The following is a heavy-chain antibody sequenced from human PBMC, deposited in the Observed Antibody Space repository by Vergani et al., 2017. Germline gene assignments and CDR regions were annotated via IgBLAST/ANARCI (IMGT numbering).Heavy chain of an antibody. D-gene: IGHD6-19*01. CDR3: AKGPIAVAGTPRYFDY. CDR2: ISSSSSTI. Sequence: EVQLVETGGGLIQPGGSLRLSCAASGFTVSSNYMSWVRQAPGKGLEWVSYISSSSSTIYYADSVKGRFTISRDNSKNTLYLQINSLRAEDTAVYYCAKGPIAVAGTPRYFDYWGQGTLVTVSS. V-gene: IGHV3-48*01. J-gene: IGHJ4*02. CDR1: GFTVSSNY.